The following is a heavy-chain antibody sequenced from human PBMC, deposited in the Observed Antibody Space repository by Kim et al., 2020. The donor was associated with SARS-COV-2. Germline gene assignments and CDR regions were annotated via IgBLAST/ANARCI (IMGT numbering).Heavy chain of an antibody. J-gene: IGHJ4*02. CDR2: IWYDGSKA. D-gene: IGHD3-3*02. Sequence: GGSLRLSCAASGFNVSSFGMQWVRQAPGKGMEWVAVIWYDGSKAYYADSIKGRFTISRDTAKNVVSLQMHSLRDDDTAVYYCARDGSIGYVDHWGRGTLVTVSS. V-gene: IGHV3-33*01. CDR3: ARDGSIGYVDH. CDR1: GFNVSSFG.